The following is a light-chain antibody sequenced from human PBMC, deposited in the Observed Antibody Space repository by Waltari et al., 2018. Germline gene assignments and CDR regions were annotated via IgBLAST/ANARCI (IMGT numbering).Light chain of an antibody. CDR1: QNINSW. V-gene: IGKV1-5*03. CDR3: QQHSNYWT. CDR2: KAS. J-gene: IGKJ1*01. Sequence: DIQMTHSPSTLSASVGDRVTITCRASQNINSWLAWYQQKPGKAPKLLIYKASSLESGVPSRFSGSGSGTEFTLTISSLQPDDFATYYCQQHSNYWTFGQGTKVEIK.